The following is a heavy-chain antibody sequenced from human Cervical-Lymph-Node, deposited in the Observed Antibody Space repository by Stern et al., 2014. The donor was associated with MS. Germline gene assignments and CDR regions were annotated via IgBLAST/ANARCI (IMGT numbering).Heavy chain of an antibody. D-gene: IGHD2-2*02. Sequence: EVQLEESGGGLEQPGRSLRLSCIASGFTFGDYAVSWFRQAPGKGLEWLGFIRSRAHGGTTDYAASVKGRFSISRDDSKTIAYLQMSSLKTGDTAVYYCSRSLCGASCYTVVDYWGQGTLVTVSS. CDR2: IRSRAHGGTT. CDR3: SRSLCGASCYTVVDY. V-gene: IGHV3-49*03. CDR1: GFTFGDYA. J-gene: IGHJ4*02.